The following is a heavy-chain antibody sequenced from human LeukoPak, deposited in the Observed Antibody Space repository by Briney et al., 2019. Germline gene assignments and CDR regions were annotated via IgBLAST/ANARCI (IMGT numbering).Heavy chain of an antibody. Sequence: SETLSLTCTVSGGSISSGDYYWIWIRQPPGKGLEWIGEINHSGSTNYNPSLKSRVTISVDTSKNQFSLKLSSVTAADTAVYYCARGQENYYDSSGYYHFDYWGQGTLVTVSS. CDR3: ARGQENYYDSSGYYHFDY. J-gene: IGHJ4*02. D-gene: IGHD3-22*01. CDR2: INHSGST. V-gene: IGHV4-39*07. CDR1: GGSISSGDYY.